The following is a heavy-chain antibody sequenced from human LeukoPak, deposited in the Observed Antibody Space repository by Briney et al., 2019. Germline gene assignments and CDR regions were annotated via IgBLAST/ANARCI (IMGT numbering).Heavy chain of an antibody. CDR3: ARIAGSYGFDY. CDR1: GGTFSSYA. Sequence: ASVKVSCKASGGTFSSYAISWVRQAPGQGLEWMGGIIPIFGTANYAQKFQGRVTITADKSTSTAYMELSSLRSEDTAVYYCARIAGSYGFDYWGQGTLVTVSS. J-gene: IGHJ4*02. CDR2: IIPIFGTA. D-gene: IGHD1-26*01. V-gene: IGHV1-69*06.